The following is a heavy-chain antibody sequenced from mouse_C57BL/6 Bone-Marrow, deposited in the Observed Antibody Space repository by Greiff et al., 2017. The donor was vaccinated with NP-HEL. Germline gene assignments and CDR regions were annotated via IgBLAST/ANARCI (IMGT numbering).Heavy chain of an antibody. J-gene: IGHJ3*01. CDR2: ISYDGSN. V-gene: IGHV3-6*01. CDR3: ARGPQLGRGFAY. D-gene: IGHD4-1*02. CDR1: GYSITSGYY. Sequence: EVKLVESGPGLVKPSQSLSLTCSVTGYSITSGYYWNWIRQFPGNKLEWMGYISYDGSNNYNPSLKNRISITRDTSKNQFFLKLNSVTTEDTATYYGARGPQLGRGFAYWGQGTLVTVSA.